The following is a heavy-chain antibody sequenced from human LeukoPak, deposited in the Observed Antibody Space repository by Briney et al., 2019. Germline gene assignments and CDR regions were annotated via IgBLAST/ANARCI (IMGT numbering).Heavy chain of an antibody. J-gene: IGHJ3*02. V-gene: IGHV3-53*01. CDR2: IYSGGST. Sequence: PGGAPRLSRAAPGLPLSSNYMSWGRPAPGEGVEGGSLIYSGGSTYYADSVKGRFTISRDNSKNTLYLQMNSLRAEDTAVYYCAGYTYGYLNAFDIWGQGTMVTVSS. CDR3: AGYTYGYLNAFDI. D-gene: IGHD5-18*01. CDR1: GLPLSSNY.